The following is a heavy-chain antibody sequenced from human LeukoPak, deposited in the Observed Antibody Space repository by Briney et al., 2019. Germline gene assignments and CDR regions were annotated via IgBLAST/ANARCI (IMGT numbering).Heavy chain of an antibody. Sequence: GGSLRFSCAASGFTVSSNYMSWVRQAPGKGLEWVSVIYSGGSTYYADSVKGRFTISRDNSKNTLYLQMNSLRAEDTAVYYCASRYCSGGSCYLVHYYYGMDVWGQGTTVTVSS. CDR3: ASRYCSGGSCYLVHYYYGMDV. V-gene: IGHV3-53*01. D-gene: IGHD2-15*01. J-gene: IGHJ6*02. CDR2: IYSGGST. CDR1: GFTVSSNY.